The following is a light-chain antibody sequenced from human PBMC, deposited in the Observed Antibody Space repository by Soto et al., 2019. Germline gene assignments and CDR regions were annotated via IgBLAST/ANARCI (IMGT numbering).Light chain of an antibody. CDR1: QDINIF. CDR2: DAS. CDR3: QQYDSLPFT. V-gene: IGKV1-33*01. J-gene: IGKJ3*01. Sequence: DIQMTQSPSSLSASVGDRVTITCQASQDINIFLNWYQHKPGKAPKLLIYDASNLETGVPSRFSGSGSGTDLTFTISSLQPEDIATYYCQQYDSLPFTFGPGTKVDF.